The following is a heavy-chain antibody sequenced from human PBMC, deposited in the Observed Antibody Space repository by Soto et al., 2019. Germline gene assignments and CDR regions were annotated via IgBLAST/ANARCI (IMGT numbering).Heavy chain of an antibody. CDR2: IYYSGST. J-gene: IGHJ6*02. CDR1: GGSISSGGYY. CDR3: ARVTNGYYDSSGYYPFGYYYYYGMDV. Sequence: SETLSLTFTVAGGSISSGGYYLSWIRQHPGNCLEWIGYIYYSGSTYYNPSLKIRVTISVDTSNNQFSLKLSSVTAADTAVYYCARVTNGYYDSSGYYPFGYYYYYGMDVWGQGTTVTVSS. V-gene: IGHV4-31*03. D-gene: IGHD3-22*01.